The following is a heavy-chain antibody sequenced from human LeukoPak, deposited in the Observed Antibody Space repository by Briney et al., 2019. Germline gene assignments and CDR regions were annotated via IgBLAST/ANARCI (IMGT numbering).Heavy chain of an antibody. CDR2: ISAYNGNT. Sequence: ASVKVSCKAFGDTFSNHPISWVRQAPGRGLEWMGWISAYNGNTNYAQKLQGRVTMTTDTSTSTAYMELRSLRSDDTAVYYCARESDYYYYYYGMDVWGQGTTVTVSS. V-gene: IGHV1-18*01. CDR1: GDTFSNHP. CDR3: ARESDYYYYYYGMDV. D-gene: IGHD4-17*01. J-gene: IGHJ6*02.